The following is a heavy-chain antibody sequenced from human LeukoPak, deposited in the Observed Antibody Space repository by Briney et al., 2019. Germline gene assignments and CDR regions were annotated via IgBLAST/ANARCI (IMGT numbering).Heavy chain of an antibody. CDR1: GGTFSSYA. D-gene: IGHD3-3*01. CDR2: IIPIFGTA. V-gene: IGHV1-69*05. Sequence: ASVKVSCKASGGTFSSYAISWVRQAPGQGLEWMGGIIPIFGTANYAQKFQGRVTITTDESTSTAYMELSSLRSEDMAVYYCARSFGVVREGHYYYYYMDVWGKGTTVTVSS. J-gene: IGHJ6*03. CDR3: ARSFGVVREGHYYYYYMDV.